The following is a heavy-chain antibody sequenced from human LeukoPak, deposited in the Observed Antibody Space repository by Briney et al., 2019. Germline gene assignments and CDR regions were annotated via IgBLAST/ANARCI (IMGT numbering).Heavy chain of an antibody. CDR2: VYTSGTT. V-gene: IGHV4-4*07. J-gene: IGHJ4*02. CDR1: GVSISGYF. Sequence: SETLSLTCTVSGVSISGYFWTWIRQPAGKELEWIGRVYTSGTTYYNPSLESRVTISLDTFNNQFSLRVTSVTAADTAIYYCARGTEKTRISGYYSFDHWGRGLLVTVSS. D-gene: IGHD5-12*01. CDR3: ARGTEKTRISGYYSFDH.